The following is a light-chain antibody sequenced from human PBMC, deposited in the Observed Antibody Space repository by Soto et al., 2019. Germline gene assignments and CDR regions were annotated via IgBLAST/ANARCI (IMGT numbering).Light chain of an antibody. CDR1: HNINSN. V-gene: IGKV3-15*01. Sequence: EVVMTQSPATLSVSPGERATLSCRGSHNINSNLAWYQQKPGQAPRLLIYGASTRATGIPARFSGSGSGTEFTLTISSLQSEDFAVYYCQQCNNWPPLTFGGGTKVEIK. CDR3: QQCNNWPPLT. J-gene: IGKJ4*01. CDR2: GAS.